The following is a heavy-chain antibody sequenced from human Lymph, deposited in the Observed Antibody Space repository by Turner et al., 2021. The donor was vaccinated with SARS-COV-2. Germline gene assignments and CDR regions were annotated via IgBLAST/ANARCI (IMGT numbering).Heavy chain of an antibody. CDR2: IKQDGSGK. CDR3: ARMGSSSWYFDY. D-gene: IGHD1-26*01. Sequence: EVQLVESGGGLVKPGGSLRLSRAASGSTFSYYWMRWVRQAPGKGLEWVANIKQDGSGKYYVDSVKCRFTISRDNAKNSLFLQMNSLRAEDTAVYYCARMGSSSWYFDYWGQGTLVTVSS. J-gene: IGHJ4*02. V-gene: IGHV3-7*01. CDR1: GSTFSYYW.